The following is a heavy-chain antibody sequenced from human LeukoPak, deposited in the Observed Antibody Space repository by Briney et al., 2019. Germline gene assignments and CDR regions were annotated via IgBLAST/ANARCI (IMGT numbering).Heavy chain of an antibody. J-gene: IGHJ5*02. CDR3: ARVRQGRRWFDP. CDR1: GGSISSYY. V-gene: IGHV4-59*01. CDR2: IYYSGST. Sequence: SETLSLTCTVSGGSISSYYWSWIRQPPGKGLEWIGYIYYSGSTNYNPSLKSRVTISVDTSKNQFSLKLSSVTAADTAVYYCARVRQGRRWFDPWGQGTLVTVSS.